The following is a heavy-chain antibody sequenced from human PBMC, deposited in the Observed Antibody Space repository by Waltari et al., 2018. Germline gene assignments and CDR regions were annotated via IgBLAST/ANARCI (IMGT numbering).Heavy chain of an antibody. CDR3: ARRDYYYYYMDV. CDR1: GGSISSSSYY. J-gene: IGHJ6*03. CDR2: IYYSGST. Sequence: QLQLQESGPGLVKPSETLSLTCPVSGGSISSSSYYWGWLRQPPGKGLEWIGSIYYSGSTYYNPSLKSRVTISVDTSKNQFSLKLSSVTAADTAVYYCARRDYYYYYMDVWGKGTTVTVSS. V-gene: IGHV4-39*07.